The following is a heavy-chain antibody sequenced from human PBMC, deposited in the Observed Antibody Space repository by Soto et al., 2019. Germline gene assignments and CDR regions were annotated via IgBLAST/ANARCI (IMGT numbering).Heavy chain of an antibody. D-gene: IGHD3-22*01. J-gene: IGHJ4*02. CDR2: ITPIFGTA. CDR3: AIWMTAYHYDSSVSMYYFDY. CDR1: GGSFSSYG. Sequence: QVQLVQSGAEAKKPGSSVKVSCKASGGSFSSYGISWVRQAPGQGLEWMGGITPIFGTAKYAQKFQGRVTIIADESTTTAYMELSSLRSDDTAVYYCAIWMTAYHYDSSVSMYYFDYWGQGTLVTVSS. V-gene: IGHV1-69*01.